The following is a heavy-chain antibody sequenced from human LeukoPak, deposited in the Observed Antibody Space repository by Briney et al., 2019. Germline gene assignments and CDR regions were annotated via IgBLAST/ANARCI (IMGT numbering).Heavy chain of an antibody. J-gene: IGHJ6*02. CDR3: AREIGYGMDV. V-gene: IGHV3-33*01. D-gene: IGHD3-22*01. Sequence: GGPLRLSCAASGFTFSNYGMHWVRQAPGKGLEWVAVIWFDGSNEFYADSVKGRFTISRDNSKNTVSLQMNSLRAEDTALYYCAREIGYGMDVWGQGTTVTVSS. CDR2: IWFDGSNE. CDR1: GFTFSNYG.